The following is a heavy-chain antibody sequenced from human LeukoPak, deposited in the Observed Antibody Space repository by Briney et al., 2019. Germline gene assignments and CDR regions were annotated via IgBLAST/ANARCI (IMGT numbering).Heavy chain of an antibody. CDR2: ISGSGGST. CDR3: AKDTYDFWSGYYPTHYFDY. D-gene: IGHD3-3*01. J-gene: IGHJ4*02. Sequence: GGSLRLSCAASGFTFSSYAMSWVRQAPGKGLEWVSAISGSGGSTYYADSVKGRFTISRDNSKNTLYLQMNSLRAEDTAVYYCAKDTYDFWSGYYPTHYFDYWGQGTLVTVSS. CDR1: GFTFSSYA. V-gene: IGHV3-23*01.